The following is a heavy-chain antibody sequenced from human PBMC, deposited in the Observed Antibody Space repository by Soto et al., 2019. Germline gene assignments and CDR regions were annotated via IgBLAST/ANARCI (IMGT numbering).Heavy chain of an antibody. Sequence: SVKVSCKASGFTFTSSAVQWVRQARGQRLEWIGWIVVGSGNTNYAQKFQERVTITRDMSTSTAYMELSSLRSEDTAVYYCAATTRSYCISTSCYVAYYYYGMDVWGQGTTVTVS. J-gene: IGHJ6*02. V-gene: IGHV1-58*01. CDR1: GFTFTSSA. D-gene: IGHD2-2*01. CDR2: IVVGSGNT. CDR3: AATTRSYCISTSCYVAYYYYGMDV.